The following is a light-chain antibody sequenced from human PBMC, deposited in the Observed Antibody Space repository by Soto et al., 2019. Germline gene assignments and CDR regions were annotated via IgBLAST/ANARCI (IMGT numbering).Light chain of an antibody. CDR3: MQALQPPLT. V-gene: IGKV2-28*01. J-gene: IGKJ5*01. Sequence: DIVMTQSPLSLPVTPGEPASISCRSSQSLLHSNGYNYFDWYLQKPGQSPQLLIYLGSSRASGVPDRFNGSGSGTDFTLKISRVEAEDVVVYDCMQALQPPLTFGQGTRLEIK. CDR1: QSLLHSNGYNY. CDR2: LGS.